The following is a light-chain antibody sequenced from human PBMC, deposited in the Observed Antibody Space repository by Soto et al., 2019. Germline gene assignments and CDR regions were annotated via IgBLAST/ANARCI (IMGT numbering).Light chain of an antibody. CDR2: EVS. CDR3: SSYTGSSTYV. J-gene: IGLJ1*01. V-gene: IGLV2-14*01. Sequence: QSALTQPASVSGSPGQSITISCTGTSSDVGNYKYVSWYQQHPGKAPKLMIYEVSNRPSGVSNRFSGSKSGNTASLTISGLQADDEADYYCSSYTGSSTYVFGTGTKVTVL. CDR1: SSDVGNYKY.